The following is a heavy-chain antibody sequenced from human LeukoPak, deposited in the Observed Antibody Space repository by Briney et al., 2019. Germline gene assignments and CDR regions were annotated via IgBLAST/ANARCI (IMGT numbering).Heavy chain of an antibody. Sequence: SGPALVKPTQTLTLTCTFSGFSLSTPEMCVAWIRQPPGKALEWLARIDWDDDKFYSPSLRTRLTISKDTPKNQVVLRMTNMDPVDTGTYYCARMTPDSPSFDYWGQGALITVSS. V-gene: IGHV2-70*17. D-gene: IGHD2-15*01. CDR1: GFSLSTPEMC. J-gene: IGHJ4*02. CDR3: ARMTPDSPSFDY. CDR2: IDWDDDK.